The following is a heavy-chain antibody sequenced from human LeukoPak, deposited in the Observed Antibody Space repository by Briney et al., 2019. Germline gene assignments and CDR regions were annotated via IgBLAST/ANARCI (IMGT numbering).Heavy chain of an antibody. V-gene: IGHV3-23*01. CDR3: ARDRDTDDFWAWAFDI. CDR2: INGRGADT. J-gene: IGHJ3*02. CDR1: GFAFSSYA. D-gene: IGHD3-3*01. Sequence: GGSLRLSCAASGFAFSSYAMTWVRQAPGKGLEWVSGINGRGADTNYAESVEGRFTISRDNSKNTLYLQMNSLRAEDTAVYYCARDRDTDDFWAWAFDIWGQGTMVTVSS.